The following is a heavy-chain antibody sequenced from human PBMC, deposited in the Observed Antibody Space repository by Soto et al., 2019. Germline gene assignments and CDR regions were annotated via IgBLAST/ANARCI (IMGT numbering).Heavy chain of an antibody. CDR1: GFTFSSYA. J-gene: IGHJ4*02. D-gene: IGHD4-17*01. CDR2: ISGSGGST. V-gene: IGHV3-23*01. Sequence: EVQLLESGGGLVQPGGSLRLSCAASGFTFSSYAMSWVRQAPGKGLEWVSAISGSGGSTYYADSVKGRFTISRDNSKNTLYLQMNSLRAEDTAVYYCARADYGGNSVGYWGQGTLVTVSS. CDR3: ARADYGGNSVGY.